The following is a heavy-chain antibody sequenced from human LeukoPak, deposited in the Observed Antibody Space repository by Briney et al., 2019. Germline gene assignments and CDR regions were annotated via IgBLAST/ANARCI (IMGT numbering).Heavy chain of an antibody. D-gene: IGHD3-16*02. CDR3: ARLSWDSYCFDY. V-gene: IGHV3-23*01. J-gene: IGHJ4*02. Sequence: GGSLRLSCAASGFTFSSYAMSWVRQAPGKGLEWVSAISGSGGSTYYADSVKGRFTISRDNSKNTLCLQMNSLRAEDTAVYYCARLSWDSYCFDYWGQGTLVTVSS. CDR2: ISGSGGST. CDR1: GFTFSSYA.